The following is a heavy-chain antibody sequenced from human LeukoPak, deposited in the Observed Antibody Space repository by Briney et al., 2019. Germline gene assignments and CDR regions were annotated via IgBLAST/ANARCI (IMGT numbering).Heavy chain of an antibody. V-gene: IGHV3-23*01. Sequence: GGSLRLSCAASGFTFSSTSMSWVRQAPGKGLEWVAVTVGGGGGTYYADSVKGRFTISRDNSNNTLYLQMNSLRAEDTAVYYCARGVPYDSWSGPHYSDYWGQGTLVTASS. D-gene: IGHD3-3*01. CDR1: GFTFSSTS. CDR2: TVGGGGGT. J-gene: IGHJ4*02. CDR3: ARGVPYDSWSGPHYSDY.